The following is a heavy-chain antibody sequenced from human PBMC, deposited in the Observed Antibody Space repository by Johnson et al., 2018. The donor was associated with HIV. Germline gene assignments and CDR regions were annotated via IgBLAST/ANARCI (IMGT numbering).Heavy chain of an antibody. Sequence: VQLVESGGGLVQPGVSLILSCAASGFTFSSYAMTWVRQAPGKGLEWVSSISNGGGNTYYADSVKGRFTISRDNPKNTLYLQMNSLRAEDTAVYCCAKGPYGSAFDIWGQGTMVTVSS. J-gene: IGHJ3*02. CDR3: AKGPYGSAFDI. CDR1: GFTFSSYA. CDR2: ISNGGGNT. D-gene: IGHD4-17*01. V-gene: IGHV3-23*04.